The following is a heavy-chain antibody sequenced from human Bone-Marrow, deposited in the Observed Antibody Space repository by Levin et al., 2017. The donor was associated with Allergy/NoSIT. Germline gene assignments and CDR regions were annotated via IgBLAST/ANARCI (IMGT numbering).Heavy chain of an antibody. D-gene: IGHD3-10*01. J-gene: IGHJ3*02. CDR2: VGGSPSNT. V-gene: IGHV3-23*01. Sequence: GESLKISCTASDLSIRHYAMAWVRQAPGKGLEWVSAVGGSPSNTYYADSVRGRFTISRDNSRNTLSLQMDSLRAEDTALYFCAQLRYYLATIGNAFDIWGQGTVVTVSS. CDR1: DLSIRHYA. CDR3: AQLRYYLATIGNAFDI.